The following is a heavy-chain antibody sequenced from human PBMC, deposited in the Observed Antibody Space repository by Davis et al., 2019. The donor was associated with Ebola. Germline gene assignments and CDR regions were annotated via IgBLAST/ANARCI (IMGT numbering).Heavy chain of an antibody. CDR3: ARSSYQPDY. V-gene: IGHV3-74*01. Sequence: PGGSLRLSCAASGFTLSSYWMHWVRQTPGKGLVWVSRINTDGSFTDYADSVKGRFSISRDSTSNTLYLQMNGLRAEDTAVYYCARSSYQPDYWGQGTLVTVSS. D-gene: IGHD2-2*01. CDR2: INTDGSFT. CDR1: GFTLSSYW. J-gene: IGHJ4*02.